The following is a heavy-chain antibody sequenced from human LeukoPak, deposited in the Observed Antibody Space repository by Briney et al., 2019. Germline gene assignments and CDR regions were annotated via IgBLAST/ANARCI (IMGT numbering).Heavy chain of an antibody. V-gene: IGHV3-30*18. J-gene: IGHJ4*02. Sequence: PGRSLRLSCAASGFTFSSYGMHWVRQAPGKGLEWVAVISYDGSNKYYADSVKGRFTISRDNSKNTLYLQMNSLRAEDTAVYYCAKGSEDSSGYPNVFDYWGQGTLVTVSS. D-gene: IGHD3-22*01. CDR3: AKGSEDSSGYPNVFDY. CDR1: GFTFSSYG. CDR2: ISYDGSNK.